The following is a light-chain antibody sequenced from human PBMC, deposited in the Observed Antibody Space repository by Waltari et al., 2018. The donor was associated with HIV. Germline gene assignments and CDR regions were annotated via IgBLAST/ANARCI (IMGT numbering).Light chain of an antibody. CDR3: CSYTGSNPFLL. CDR1: SSNVGSYNL. Sequence: QSALTQPASVSGSPGQSITISCTGTSSNVGSYNLVSWYQQHPGRAPKVMIYEVSKRPSGVSNRFSGSKSGNTASLTISGLQAEDEADYYCCSYTGSNPFLLFGRGTKLTVL. J-gene: IGLJ2*01. CDR2: EVS. V-gene: IGLV2-23*02.